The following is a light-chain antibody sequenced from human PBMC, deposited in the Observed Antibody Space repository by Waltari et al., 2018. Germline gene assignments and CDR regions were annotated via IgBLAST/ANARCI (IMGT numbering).Light chain of an antibody. V-gene: IGKV3D-15*03. Sequence: VMTQSPATLSVSPRESATLSCRASQSVNSNLAWYQQKPGQAPRLLIYGASIRATDIPTRFSGSGSGTEFTLTISILQSEDFAVYYCQQYNNWPSTWTFGQGTKVEIK. CDR2: GAS. J-gene: IGKJ1*01. CDR1: QSVNSN. CDR3: QQYNNWPSTWT.